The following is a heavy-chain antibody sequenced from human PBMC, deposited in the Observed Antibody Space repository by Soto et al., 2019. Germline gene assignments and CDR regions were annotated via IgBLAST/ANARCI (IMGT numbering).Heavy chain of an antibody. CDR3: ARAYGDYVSDY. V-gene: IGHV4-59*02. Sequence: SCIDGESVVSSGCRICIRQPPGKGLEWIGYIYYSGSTNYNPSLKSRVTISVDTSKNQFSLKLSSVTAADTAVYYCARAYGDYVSDYGGQGTLVTVSS. CDR1: ESVVSSGC. D-gene: IGHD4-17*01. J-gene: IGHJ4*02. CDR2: IYYSGST.